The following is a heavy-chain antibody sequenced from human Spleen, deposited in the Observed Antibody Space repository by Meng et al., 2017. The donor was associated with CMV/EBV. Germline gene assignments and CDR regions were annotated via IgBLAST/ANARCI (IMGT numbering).Heavy chain of an antibody. Sequence: GGSLRLSCAASRFTFSSYAMSWVRQAPGKGLEWVSTISDSGGNTYYPDSVKGRFTISRDNSNKTVYLQMNRLRAEDTAIYYCAKSRNGYGGEDHWGQGMLVTVSS. V-gene: IGHV3-23*01. CDR3: AKSRNGYGGEDH. CDR1: RFTFSSYA. D-gene: IGHD5-12*01. CDR2: ISDSGGNT. J-gene: IGHJ4*02.